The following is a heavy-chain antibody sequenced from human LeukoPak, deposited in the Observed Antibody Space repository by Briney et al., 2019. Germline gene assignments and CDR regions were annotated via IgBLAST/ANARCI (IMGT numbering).Heavy chain of an antibody. CDR3: AKEAESGGGVDY. D-gene: IGHD2-15*01. Sequence: GGSLRLSCAASGFTFDDYAMHWVRQAPGKGLEWASLISGDGSSTYYADSVKGRFTISRDNSKNSLNLQMNSLRTEDTALYYCAKEAESGGGVDYWGQGTLVTVSS. V-gene: IGHV3-43*02. CDR1: GFTFDDYA. CDR2: ISGDGSST. J-gene: IGHJ4*02.